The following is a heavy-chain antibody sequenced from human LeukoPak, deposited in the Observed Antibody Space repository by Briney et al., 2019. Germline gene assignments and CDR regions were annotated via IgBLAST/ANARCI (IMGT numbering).Heavy chain of an antibody. J-gene: IGHJ4*02. CDR2: IYYRGST. Sequence: SETLSLTCTVSGASISSYSWSWIRQPPGKGLEWIGYIYYRGSTHYNPSLKSRVTISVDTSKNQFSLKLSSVTAADTAVYYCASGPYPAAGTDHQFDFWGQGTLVTVSS. CDR1: GASISSYS. CDR3: ASGPYPAAGTDHQFDF. D-gene: IGHD6-13*01. V-gene: IGHV4-59*01.